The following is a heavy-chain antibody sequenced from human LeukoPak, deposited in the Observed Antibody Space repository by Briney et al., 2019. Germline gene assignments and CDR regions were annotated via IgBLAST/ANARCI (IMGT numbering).Heavy chain of an antibody. Sequence: PGGSLRLSCAASGITFSTYSMNWVRQAPGKGLEWVAYITSDGSVIYYADSVKGRFTISRDNAKESLYLQMNSLRAEDTAVYYCAELGITMIGGVWGKGTTVTISS. D-gene: IGHD3-10*02. CDR3: AELGITMIGGV. V-gene: IGHV3-48*01. CDR2: ITSDGSVI. J-gene: IGHJ6*04. CDR1: GITFSTYS.